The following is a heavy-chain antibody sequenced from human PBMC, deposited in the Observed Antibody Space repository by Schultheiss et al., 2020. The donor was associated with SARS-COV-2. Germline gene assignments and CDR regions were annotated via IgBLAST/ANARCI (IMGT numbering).Heavy chain of an antibody. CDR1: GGSISSSNW. D-gene: IGHD6-13*01. CDR3: AKRSKEAESFWYFDP. J-gene: IGHJ5*02. CDR2: IYHSGST. V-gene: IGHV4-4*02. Sequence: SETLSLTCAVSGGSISSSNWWSWVRQPPGKGLEWIGEIYHSGSTNYNPSLKSRVTISVDKSKNQFSLTLTSVTTADTAVYFCAKRSKEAESFWYFDPWGQGILVTVSS.